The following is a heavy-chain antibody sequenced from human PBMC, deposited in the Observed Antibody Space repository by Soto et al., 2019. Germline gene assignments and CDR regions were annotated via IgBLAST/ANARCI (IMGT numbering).Heavy chain of an antibody. CDR2: IYYTGST. J-gene: IGHJ4*02. CDR3: AKYSRTEEEGFTLDS. V-gene: IGHV4-59*01. D-gene: IGHD4-4*01. CDR1: GDSIKHYY. Sequence: PSETLSLTCTVSGDSIKHYYWSWIRQPPGKRLEWIGYIYYTGSTTYNPSLESRVTMSVDTSKNQFSLKLSSVNAADTAVYYCAKYSRTEEEGFTLDSWGRGTLVTVSS.